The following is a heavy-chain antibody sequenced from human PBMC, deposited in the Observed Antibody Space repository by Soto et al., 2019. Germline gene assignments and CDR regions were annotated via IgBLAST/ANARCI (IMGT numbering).Heavy chain of an antibody. CDR2: IWYDGSNK. D-gene: IGHD3-3*01. Sequence: VGSLRLSCAASGFTFSSYGMHWVRQAPGKGLEWEAVIWYDGSNKYYADSVKGRFTISRDNSKNTLYLQMNSLRAEDTAVYYCARDPRLLRFLEWSNYYYGMDVWGQGTTVTVSS. J-gene: IGHJ6*02. V-gene: IGHV3-33*01. CDR3: ARDPRLLRFLEWSNYYYGMDV. CDR1: GFTFSSYG.